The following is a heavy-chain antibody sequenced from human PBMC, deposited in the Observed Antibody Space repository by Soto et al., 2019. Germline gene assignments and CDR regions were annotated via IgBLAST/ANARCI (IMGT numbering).Heavy chain of an antibody. V-gene: IGHV1-46*01. CDR1: GYTFTSHS. J-gene: IGHJ3*02. CDR3: ARDYYAGSRAFDI. CDR2: IDPTGGST. Sequence: QVQLVQSGAEVKKPGASVKVSCKASGYTFTSHSMHWVRQAPGQGLEWMGIIDPTGGSTSYAQKFQGRVTVTRDTSTSTVYMELSSLRSEDTAVYYCARDYYAGSRAFDIWGQGTMVTVSS. D-gene: IGHD3-22*01.